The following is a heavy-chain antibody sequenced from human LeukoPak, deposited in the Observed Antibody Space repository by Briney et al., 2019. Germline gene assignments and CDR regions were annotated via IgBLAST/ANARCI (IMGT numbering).Heavy chain of an antibody. Sequence: GASVKVSCKASGYTFSSYAMHWVRWAPGQRLEWMGWINAGNGDTKYSQKFQDRVTIARDTSASTAYMELSSLRSEGTAVYYCARDRGGTGDFDYWGQGTLVTVSS. CDR1: GYTFSSYA. V-gene: IGHV1-3*01. CDR3: ARDRGGTGDFDY. J-gene: IGHJ4*02. D-gene: IGHD1-1*01. CDR2: INAGNGDT.